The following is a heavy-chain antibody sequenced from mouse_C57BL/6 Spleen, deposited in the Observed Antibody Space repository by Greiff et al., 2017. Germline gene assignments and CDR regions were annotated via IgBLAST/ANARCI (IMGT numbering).Heavy chain of an antibody. CDR1: GYTFTSYG. V-gene: IGHV1-81*01. CDR2: IYPRSGNT. Sequence: VQLKESGAELARPGASVKLSCKASGYTFTSYGISWVKQRTGQGLEWIGEIYPRSGNTYYNEKFKGKATLTADKSSSTAYMELRSLTSEDSAVYFCARNYGSSYGGYFDYWGQGTTLTVSS. CDR3: ARNYGSSYGGYFDY. J-gene: IGHJ2*01. D-gene: IGHD1-1*01.